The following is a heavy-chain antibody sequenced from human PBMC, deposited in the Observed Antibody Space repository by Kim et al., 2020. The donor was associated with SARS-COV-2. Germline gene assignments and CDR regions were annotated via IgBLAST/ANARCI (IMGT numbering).Heavy chain of an antibody. Sequence: SVKVSCKASGGTFSSYAISWVRQAPGQGLEWMGRIIPILGIANYPQKFQGRVTITADKSTSTAYMELSSLRSEDTAVYYCAGISGVAHDAFAIWGQGTMVTVSS. CDR1: GGTFSSYA. CDR3: AGISGVAHDAFAI. J-gene: IGHJ3*02. D-gene: IGHD5-12*01. CDR2: IIPILGIA. V-gene: IGHV1-69*04.